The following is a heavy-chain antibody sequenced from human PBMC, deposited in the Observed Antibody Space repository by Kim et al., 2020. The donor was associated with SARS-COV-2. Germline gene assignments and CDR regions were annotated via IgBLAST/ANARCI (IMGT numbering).Heavy chain of an antibody. Sequence: SETLSLTCAVYGGSFSGYYWSWIRQPPGKGLEWIGEINHSGSTNYNPSLKSRVTISVDTSKNQFSLKLNSVTAADTAVYYCARGSVLRYFDWLWYYYGMDVWGQGTTVTVSS. CDR3: ARGSVLRYFDWLWYYYGMDV. CDR2: INHSGST. D-gene: IGHD3-9*01. V-gene: IGHV4-34*01. J-gene: IGHJ6*02. CDR1: GGSFSGYY.